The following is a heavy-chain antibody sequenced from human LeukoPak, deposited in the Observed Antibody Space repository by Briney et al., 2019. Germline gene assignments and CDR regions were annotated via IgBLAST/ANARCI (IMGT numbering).Heavy chain of an antibody. V-gene: IGHV3-33*06. J-gene: IGHJ4*02. Sequence: PGGSLRLSCAASGLTFSSYGMHWVRQAPGKGLEWVAVIWYDGSNKYYADSVKGRFTISRDNSKNTLYLQMNSLRAEDTAVYYCAKDLADYYYDSSGSDYWGQGTLVTVSS. CDR3: AKDLADYYYDSSGSDY. CDR1: GLTFSSYG. D-gene: IGHD3-22*01. CDR2: IWYDGSNK.